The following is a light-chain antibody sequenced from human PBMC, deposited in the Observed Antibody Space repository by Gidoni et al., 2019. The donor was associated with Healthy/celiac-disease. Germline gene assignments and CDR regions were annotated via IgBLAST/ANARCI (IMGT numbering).Light chain of an antibody. CDR1: STDVGRYNL. CDR3: CSYAGSSTWV. Sequence: QSALTQPASVSGSPGQPLTISCTGTSTDVGRYNLVSWYQHQPGKAPKLMIYEGSKRPSGVSNRFSGSKSGNTASLTISGLQAEDEADYYCCSYAGSSTWVFGGGTKLTVL. J-gene: IGLJ3*02. CDR2: EGS. V-gene: IGLV2-23*01.